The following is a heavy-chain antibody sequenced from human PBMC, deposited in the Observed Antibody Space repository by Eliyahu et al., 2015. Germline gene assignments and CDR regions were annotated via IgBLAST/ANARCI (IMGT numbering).Heavy chain of an antibody. V-gene: IGHV4-34*01. CDR3: ARGYCSGGSCYYRP. CDR1: GGSFSGYY. Sequence: QVQLQQWGAGLLKPSETLSLTCAXYGGSFSGYYWXWIRQPPGKGLEWIGEINHSGSTNYNPXLKSRVTISVDTSKNQFSLKLSSVTAADTAVYYCARGYCSGGSCYYRPWGQGTLVTVSS. CDR2: INHSGST. J-gene: IGHJ5*02. D-gene: IGHD2-15*01.